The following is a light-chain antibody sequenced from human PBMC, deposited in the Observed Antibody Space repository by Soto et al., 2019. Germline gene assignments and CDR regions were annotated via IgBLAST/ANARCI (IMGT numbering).Light chain of an antibody. CDR2: DVS. CDR1: SSDIGAYNY. J-gene: IGLJ1*01. Sequence: QSVLTQPASVSGSPGQSITISCTGTSSDIGAYNYVSWYQQLPGKAPKLMISDVSNRPSGVSNRFSGSKSGSAASLTISGLQAEDEAEFYCTSYTISGTLVFGTGTKVTVL. V-gene: IGLV2-14*01. CDR3: TSYTISGTLV.